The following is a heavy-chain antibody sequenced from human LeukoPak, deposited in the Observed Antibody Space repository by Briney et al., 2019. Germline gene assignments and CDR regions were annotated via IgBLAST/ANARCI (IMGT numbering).Heavy chain of an antibody. V-gene: IGHV1-69*01. CDR3: ARSLGSSFDY. Sequence: ASVKVSCKASGGTFSSYAISRVRQAPGQGLEWMGGIIPIFGTANYAQKFQGRGTITADESTSTAYMELSSLRSEDTAVYYCARSLGSSFDYWGQGTLVTVSS. D-gene: IGHD6-6*01. J-gene: IGHJ4*02. CDR2: IIPIFGTA. CDR1: GGTFSSYA.